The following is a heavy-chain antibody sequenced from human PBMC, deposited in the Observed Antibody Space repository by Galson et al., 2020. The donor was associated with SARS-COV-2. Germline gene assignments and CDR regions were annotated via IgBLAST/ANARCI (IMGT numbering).Heavy chain of an antibody. V-gene: IGHV4-61*02. D-gene: IGHD2-8*02. CDR3: ARGIFSTGWSANWFDP. Sequence: SETLSLTCNVSGDPISVGDYYWTWIRQPAGKGLEWIGRVYGTGKTNYNPPLKGRVSISVDTSKNLFSLKMRSLTAADTAVYFCARGIFSTGWSANWFDPWGQGTLVTVSS. CDR2: VYGTGKT. J-gene: IGHJ5*02. CDR1: GDPISVGDYY.